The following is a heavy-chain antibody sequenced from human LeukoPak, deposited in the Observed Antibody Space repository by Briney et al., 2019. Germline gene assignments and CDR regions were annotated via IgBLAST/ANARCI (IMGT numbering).Heavy chain of an antibody. V-gene: IGHV3-23*01. CDR3: AKSPLLRRSPFGLLVVPAAIPVGYFQH. D-gene: IGHD2-2*02. J-gene: IGHJ1*01. CDR1: GFTFSTYA. Sequence: GGSLRLSCAASGFTFSTYAMTWVRQAPGKGLEWVSAISGSGGSTYYADSVKGRFTISRDNSKNTLYLQMNSLRAEDTAVYYCAKSPLLRRSPFGLLVVPAAIPVGYFQHWGQGTLVTVSS. CDR2: ISGSGGST.